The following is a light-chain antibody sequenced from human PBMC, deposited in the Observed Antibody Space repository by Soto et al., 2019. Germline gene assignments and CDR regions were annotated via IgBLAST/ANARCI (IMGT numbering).Light chain of an antibody. CDR1: SSDVGGYNY. V-gene: IGLV2-8*01. Sequence: QSVLTQPPSASGSPGQSVTISCTGTSSDVGGYNYVSWYQQYPGRAPKLMIYEVTKRPSGVPDRFSGSKSGNTASLTVSGLHAEYEADYYCRSYAASNNFYFVFGGGTKLTVL. J-gene: IGLJ3*02. CDR2: EVT. CDR3: RSYAASNNFYFV.